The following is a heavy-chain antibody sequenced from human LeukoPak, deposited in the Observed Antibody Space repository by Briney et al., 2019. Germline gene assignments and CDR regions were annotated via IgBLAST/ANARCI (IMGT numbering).Heavy chain of an antibody. J-gene: IGHJ4*02. V-gene: IGHV3-74*03. Sequence: PSGGSLRLSCAASGFTFSNYWMHWVRQAPGKGXIWVSRXNNDGXXXXXXXXXKGRFTISRDNAKNTLYLQMNSLRAEDTAVYYCAMTTVGFDYWGQGALVTVSS. CDR2: XNNDGXXX. D-gene: IGHD4-23*01. CDR1: GFTFSNYW. CDR3: AMTTVGFDY.